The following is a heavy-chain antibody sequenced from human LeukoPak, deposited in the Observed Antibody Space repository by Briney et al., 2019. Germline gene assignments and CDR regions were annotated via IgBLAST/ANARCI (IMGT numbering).Heavy chain of an antibody. CDR3: AREPYYDCSGSFGY. Sequence: PGGSLRLSCAASGFTFSTYAVSWVRQAPGKGLEWVSCINGRGVSTYYADSVKGRFTIARDNSKNTLSLQMNSLRAEDTAVYYCAREPYYDCSGSFGYWGQGTLVTVSS. J-gene: IGHJ4*02. D-gene: IGHD3-22*01. CDR2: INGRGVST. V-gene: IGHV3-23*01. CDR1: GFTFSTYA.